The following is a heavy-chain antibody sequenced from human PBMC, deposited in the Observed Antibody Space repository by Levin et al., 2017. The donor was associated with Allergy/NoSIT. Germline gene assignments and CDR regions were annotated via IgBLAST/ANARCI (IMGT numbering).Heavy chain of an antibody. CDR3: AKDRGSSSPYYYYGMDV. J-gene: IGHJ6*02. CDR1: GFTFDDYA. Sequence: GGSLRLSCAASGFTFDDYAMHWVRQAPGKGLEWVSGISWNSGSIGYADSVKGRFTISRDNAKNSLYLQMNSLRAEDTALYYCAKDRGSSSPYYYYGMDVWGQGTTVTVSS. V-gene: IGHV3-9*01. D-gene: IGHD6-6*01. CDR2: ISWNSGSI.